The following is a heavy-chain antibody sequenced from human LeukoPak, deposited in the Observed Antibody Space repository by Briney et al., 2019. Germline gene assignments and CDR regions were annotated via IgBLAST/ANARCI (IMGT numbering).Heavy chain of an antibody. J-gene: IGHJ4*02. D-gene: IGHD3-16*02. Sequence: GGALRLSCAASGFTFTNAWMSWVRQAPGKGLEWVGRIRSKTDGGTTDYAAPVKGRFTISRDDSKNTLYLQLNSLKTEDTAVYYCTTEDYDYVWGSYRHDYCGQGTLVTVSS. CDR3: TTEDYDYVWGSYRHDY. CDR1: GFTFTNAW. V-gene: IGHV3-15*01. CDR2: IRSKTDGGTT.